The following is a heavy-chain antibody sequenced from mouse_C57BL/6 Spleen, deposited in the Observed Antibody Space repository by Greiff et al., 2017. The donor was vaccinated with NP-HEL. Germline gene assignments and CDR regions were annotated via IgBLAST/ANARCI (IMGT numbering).Heavy chain of an antibody. CDR2: IHPNSGST. D-gene: IGHD4-1*01. V-gene: IGHV1-64*01. CDR3: AREETGHFDY. Sequence: QVQLKQPGAELVKPGASVKLSCKASGYTFTSYWMHWVKQRPGQGLEWIGMIHPNSGSTNYNEKFKSKATLTVDKSSSTAYMQLSSLTSEDSAVYYCAREETGHFDYWGQGTTLTVSS. CDR1: GYTFTSYW. J-gene: IGHJ2*01.